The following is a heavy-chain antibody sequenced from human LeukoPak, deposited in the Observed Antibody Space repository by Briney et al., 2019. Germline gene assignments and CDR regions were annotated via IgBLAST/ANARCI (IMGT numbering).Heavy chain of an antibody. V-gene: IGHV3-21*01. CDR3: AREDILTGYYY. D-gene: IGHD3-9*01. CDR2: ISSSSSYI. J-gene: IGHJ4*02. Sequence: GGSLRLSCAASGFTFSSYSMNWVRQAPGKGLEWVSSISSSSSYIYYADSVKGRFTISRDNAKNSLYLQMNSLRAEDTAVYYCAREDILTGYYYWGKGALLLVSS. CDR1: GFTFSSYS.